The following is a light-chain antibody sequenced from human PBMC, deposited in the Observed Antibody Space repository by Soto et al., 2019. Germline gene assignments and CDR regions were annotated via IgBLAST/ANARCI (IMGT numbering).Light chain of an antibody. J-gene: IGLJ1*01. CDR1: SGHSNYA. CDR3: QTWATGSYV. Sequence: QLVLTQSPSASASLGASVKLTCTLSSGHSNYAIAWHQQQSEKGPRYLMKVNSDGSHSKGDGIPDRFSGSSSGAERYLSISSLQSEDEVDYYCQTWATGSYVFGTGTKLTVL. V-gene: IGLV4-69*01. CDR2: VNSDGSH.